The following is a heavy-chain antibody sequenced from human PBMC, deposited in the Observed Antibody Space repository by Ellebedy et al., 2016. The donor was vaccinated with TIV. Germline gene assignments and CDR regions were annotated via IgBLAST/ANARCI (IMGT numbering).Heavy chain of an antibody. D-gene: IGHD3-10*01. CDR1: GYKFADFW. Sequence: KVSCKVSGYKFADFWIGWVRHMPGKGLEWIAILYPGDPFPKYSPSFQGQVTISVDRSINTAYLQWSSLRASDTAMYYCARTVDTTLGSYYFDFWGQGTLVSVSS. J-gene: IGHJ4*02. CDR3: ARTVDTTLGSYYFDF. CDR2: LYPGDPFP. V-gene: IGHV5-51*01.